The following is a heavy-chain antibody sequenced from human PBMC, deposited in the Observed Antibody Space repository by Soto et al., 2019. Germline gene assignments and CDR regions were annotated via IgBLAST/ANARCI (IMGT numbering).Heavy chain of an antibody. Sequence: LETLSLTCPVSGGSISSYYWSWIRQPPGKGLEWIGYIYYSGSTNYNPSLKSRVTISVDTSKNQFSLKLSSVTAADTAVYYCARVWGYAFDYWGQGTLVTVSS. CDR2: IYYSGST. CDR1: GGSISSYY. D-gene: IGHD3-16*01. J-gene: IGHJ4*02. V-gene: IGHV4-59*01. CDR3: ARVWGYAFDY.